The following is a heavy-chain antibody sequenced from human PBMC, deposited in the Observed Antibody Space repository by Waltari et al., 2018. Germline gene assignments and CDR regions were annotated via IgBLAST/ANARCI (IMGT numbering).Heavy chain of an antibody. CDR1: GYALSELS. J-gene: IGHJ4*02. Sequence: QVPLDQSGAEVKTPGASMKVSCKVSGYALSELSMHWVRQAPGEGLEWMGGVNPEDGEIIYAQKFRGRVTMTEDTSTETVYMDLSSLRSEDTAVYYCATSNSGGRRGFDYWGQGTLVTVSS. D-gene: IGHD2-15*01. V-gene: IGHV1-24*01. CDR3: ATSNSGGRRGFDY. CDR2: VNPEDGEI.